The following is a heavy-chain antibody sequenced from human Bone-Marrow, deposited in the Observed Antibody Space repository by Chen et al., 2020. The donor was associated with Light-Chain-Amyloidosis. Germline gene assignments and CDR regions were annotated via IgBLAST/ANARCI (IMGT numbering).Heavy chain of an antibody. CDR2: MPTDVTKT. CDR1: GFTLNTYW. D-gene: IGHD3-10*01. J-gene: IGHJ4*02. V-gene: IGHV3-74*01. Sequence: EVQLVESGGALVQPRGSLRLSCAASGFTLNTYWMHWVRQPPGGGLVWVARMPTDVTKTVYADSVKGRFTVSRDDAKNTLYLEMNSLRVEDTGLYFCARDRGRFSYNRGGLDSWGQGTLVTVSS. CDR3: ARDRGRFSYNRGGLDS.